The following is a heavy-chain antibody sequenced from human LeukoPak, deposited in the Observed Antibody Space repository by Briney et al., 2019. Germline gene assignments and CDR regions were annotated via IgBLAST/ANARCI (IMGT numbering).Heavy chain of an antibody. CDR1: GFTFSSYG. J-gene: IGHJ3*02. D-gene: IGHD2-21*02. CDR2: ISGSGGST. V-gene: IGHV3-23*01. Sequence: PGGSLRLSCAASGFTFSSYGMSWVRQAPGKGLEWVSAISGSGGSTYYADSVKGRFTISRDNSKNTLYLQMNSLRAEDTAVYYCAKSFVVVTAILSAFDIWGQGTMVTVSS. CDR3: AKSFVVVTAILSAFDI.